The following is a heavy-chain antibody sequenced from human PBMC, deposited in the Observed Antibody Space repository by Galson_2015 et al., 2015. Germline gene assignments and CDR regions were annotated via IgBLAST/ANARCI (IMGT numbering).Heavy chain of an antibody. CDR2: IYWDDDK. J-gene: IGHJ4*02. Sequence: PALVKPTQTLTLPCTFSGFSLSTSGVGVGWIRQPPGKALEWLALIYWDDDKRYSPSLKSRLTITKDTSKNQVVLTMTNMDPVDTATYYCAHRREYSSSPRPRGFEDYWGQGTLVTVSS. CDR1: GFSLSTSGVG. CDR3: AHRREYSSSPRPRGFEDY. V-gene: IGHV2-5*02. D-gene: IGHD6-6*01.